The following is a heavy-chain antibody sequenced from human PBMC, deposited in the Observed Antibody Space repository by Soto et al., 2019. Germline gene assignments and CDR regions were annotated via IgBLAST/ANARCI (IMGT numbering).Heavy chain of an antibody. J-gene: IGHJ4*02. CDR1: GDSVSSNTAA. CDR3: ARGVAGSGFDL. Sequence: QTLSLTCAISGDSVSSNTAAWNWIRSSPSRGLEWLGRTYYRSNWRHDYAVSVKSRITVNTDTSKNHFSLQLNSVTPDDTAVYYCARGVAGSGFDLWGQGTLVTVSS. CDR2: TYYRSNWRH. V-gene: IGHV6-1*01. D-gene: IGHD6-19*01.